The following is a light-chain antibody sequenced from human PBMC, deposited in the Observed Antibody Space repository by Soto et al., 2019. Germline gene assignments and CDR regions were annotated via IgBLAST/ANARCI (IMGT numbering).Light chain of an antibody. Sequence: DIQMTQSPSSLSASVGDSVNITCRASQGISTYLARYQQKPGKSPKLLIYAGSILRSGVPSRFSGTRYDTEFTLTISSLQPEDVATYYCQKYNTDPFTFGPGTKVDMK. V-gene: IGKV1-27*01. J-gene: IGKJ3*01. CDR1: QGISTY. CDR2: AGS. CDR3: QKYNTDPFT.